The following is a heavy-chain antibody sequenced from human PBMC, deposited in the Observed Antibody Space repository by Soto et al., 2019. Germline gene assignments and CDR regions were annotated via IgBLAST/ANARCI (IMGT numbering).Heavy chain of an antibody. V-gene: IGHV4-39*01. CDR3: ARQLKILTVYPALFDK. D-gene: IGHD3-9*01. Sequence: PSETLSLTCTVSGGSISSSSYYWGWIRQPPGKGLEWIGSIYYSGSTYYNPSLKSRVTISVDTSKNQFSLKLSSVTAADTAVYYCARQLKILTVYPALFDKWGEGPLVTVSP. CDR1: GGSISSSSYY. CDR2: IYYSGST. J-gene: IGHJ4*02.